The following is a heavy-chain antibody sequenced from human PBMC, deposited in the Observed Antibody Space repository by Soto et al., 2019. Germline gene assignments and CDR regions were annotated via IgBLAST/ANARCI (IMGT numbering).Heavy chain of an antibody. Sequence: SETLSLTCTVSGGSISDGYYWSWIRQHPGKGLEWIGSISCSGSTSYNPSLKSRVAISVDTSKSQFSLNVTSVTAADTAVYFCARGRYCLTGRCFPNWFDSWGQGALVTVSS. CDR2: ISCSGST. CDR1: GGSISDGYY. J-gene: IGHJ5*01. V-gene: IGHV4-30-4*08. CDR3: ARGRYCLTGRCFPNWFDS. D-gene: IGHD7-27*01.